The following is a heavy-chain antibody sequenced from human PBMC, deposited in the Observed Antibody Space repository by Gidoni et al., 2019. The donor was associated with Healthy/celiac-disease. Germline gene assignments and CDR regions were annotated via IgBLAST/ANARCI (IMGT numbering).Heavy chain of an antibody. Sequence: QVQLQESGPGLVKPSETLSLTCTVSGYSISSGYYWGWIRQPPGKGLEWIGSIYHSGSTYYNPSLKSRVTISVDTSKNQFSLKLSSVTAADTAVYYCARVRYIVVVVAATPPNWFDPWGQGTLVTVSS. CDR2: IYHSGST. CDR1: GYSISSGYY. CDR3: ARVRYIVVVVAATPPNWFDP. V-gene: IGHV4-38-2*02. J-gene: IGHJ5*02. D-gene: IGHD2-15*01.